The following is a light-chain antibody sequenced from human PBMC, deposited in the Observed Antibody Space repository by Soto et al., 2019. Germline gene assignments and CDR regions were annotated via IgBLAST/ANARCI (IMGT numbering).Light chain of an antibody. CDR2: EDS. CDR1: SGDVGSYYL. J-gene: IGLJ2*01. Sequence: QSALTQPASVSGSPGQSITISCTGTSGDVGSYYLVSWYQQHPGKAPKLMIYEDSKRPSGVSNRFSGSKSGNTASLTISGLQAEDEADYYCCSYAGSSTYVVFGGGTKVTVL. V-gene: IGLV2-23*01. CDR3: CSYAGSSTYVV.